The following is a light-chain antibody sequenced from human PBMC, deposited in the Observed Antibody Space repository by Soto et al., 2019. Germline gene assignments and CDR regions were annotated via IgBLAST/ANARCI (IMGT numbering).Light chain of an antibody. CDR1: SSDVGGYNY. Sequence: QSVLTQPRSVSGSPGQSVTISCTGTSSDVGGYNYVSWYQQHPGKAPKLMIYDVSKRPSGVPDRFSGSKSGNTASLTISGLRSEDEADYYCAAWDDSLSGYVFGTGTKVTVL. V-gene: IGLV2-11*01. CDR3: AAWDDSLSGYV. J-gene: IGLJ1*01. CDR2: DVS.